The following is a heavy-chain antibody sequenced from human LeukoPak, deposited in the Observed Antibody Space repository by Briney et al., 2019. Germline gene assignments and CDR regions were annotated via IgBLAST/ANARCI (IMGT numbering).Heavy chain of an antibody. CDR1: GGSFSGYY. Sequence: SETLSLTCAVYGGSFSGYYWSWIRQPPGKGLEWIGSIYYSGSTYYNPSLKSRVTISVDTSKNQFSLKLSSVTAADTAVYYCASDTLTTVTTTGYWGQGTLVTVSS. J-gene: IGHJ4*02. V-gene: IGHV4-34*01. CDR3: ASDTLTTVTTTGY. CDR2: IYYSGST. D-gene: IGHD4-17*01.